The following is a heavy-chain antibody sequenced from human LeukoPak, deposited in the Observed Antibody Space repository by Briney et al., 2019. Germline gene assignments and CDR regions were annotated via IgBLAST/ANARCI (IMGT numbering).Heavy chain of an antibody. CDR1: GYTFTSYG. CDR2: ISAYNGNT. Sequence: ASVKVSCKASGYTFTSYGISWVRQAPGQGLEWMGWISAYNGNTNYAQKLQGRVTMTTDTSTSTAYMELRSLRSDDTAVYYCARDSDYYDSSGYYALPTGYWGQGTLVTVPS. V-gene: IGHV1-18*01. D-gene: IGHD3-22*01. J-gene: IGHJ4*02. CDR3: ARDSDYYDSSGYYALPTGY.